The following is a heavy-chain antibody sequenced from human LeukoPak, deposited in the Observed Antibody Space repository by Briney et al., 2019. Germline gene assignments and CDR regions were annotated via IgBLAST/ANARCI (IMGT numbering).Heavy chain of an antibody. Sequence: ASVKVSCKASGYTFTGYYMHWVRQAPGQGLEWMGWINPNSGNTGYAQKFQGRVTMTRNTSISTAYMELSSLRSEDTAVYYCARADQDTAMVDYFDYWGQGTLVTVSS. CDR3: ARADQDTAMVDYFDY. V-gene: IGHV1-8*02. CDR1: GYTFTGYY. J-gene: IGHJ4*02. D-gene: IGHD5-18*01. CDR2: INPNSGNT.